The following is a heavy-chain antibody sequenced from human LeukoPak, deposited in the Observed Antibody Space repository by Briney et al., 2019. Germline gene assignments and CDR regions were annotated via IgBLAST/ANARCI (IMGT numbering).Heavy chain of an antibody. D-gene: IGHD3-3*01. Sequence: PSETLSLTCTVAGGSISSYYWSWIRQPAGKGLQWIGRIYSSGSTNYNPSLKSRVTMSVDTSKNQFSLRLTSVTAAYTAVYYCSRHLGFWSGPDYWGQGALVTVSS. CDR1: GGSISSYY. CDR2: IYSSGST. J-gene: IGHJ4*02. V-gene: IGHV4-4*07. CDR3: SRHLGFWSGPDY.